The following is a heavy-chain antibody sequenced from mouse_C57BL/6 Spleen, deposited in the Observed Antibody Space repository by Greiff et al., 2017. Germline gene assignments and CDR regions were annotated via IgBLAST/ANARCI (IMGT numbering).Heavy chain of an antibody. CDR1: GYAFTNYL. D-gene: IGHD4-1*01. Sequence: QVQLQQSGAELVRPGTSVKVSCKASGYAFTNYLIEWVKQRPGQGLEWIGVINPGSGGTNYNEKFKGKATLTADKSSSTAYMQLSSLTSEDSAVYFCARWDTAAGFDYWGQGTTLTVSS. V-gene: IGHV1-54*01. CDR2: INPGSGGT. CDR3: ARWDTAAGFDY. J-gene: IGHJ2*01.